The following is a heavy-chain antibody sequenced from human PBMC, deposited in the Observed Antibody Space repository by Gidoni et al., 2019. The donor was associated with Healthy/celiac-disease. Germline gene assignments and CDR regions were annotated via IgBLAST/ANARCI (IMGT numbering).Heavy chain of an antibody. CDR1: GFTFSSYA. J-gene: IGHJ4*02. CDR3: ARDPVGAPDVHFDY. CDR2: ISYDGSNK. V-gene: IGHV3-30*04. Sequence: QVQLVESGGGVVQPGRSLRLACAASGFTFSSYAMHWVRQAPGKGLEWVAVISYDGSNKYYADSVKGRFTISRDNSKNTLYLQMNSLRAEDTAVYYCARDPVGAPDVHFDYWGQGTLVTVSS. D-gene: IGHD1-26*01.